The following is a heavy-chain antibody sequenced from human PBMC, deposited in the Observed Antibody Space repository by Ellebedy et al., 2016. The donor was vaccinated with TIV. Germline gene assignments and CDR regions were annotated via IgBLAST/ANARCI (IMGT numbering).Heavy chain of an antibody. D-gene: IGHD6-13*01. Sequence: GESLKISXAASGFTFSSYGMHWVRQAPGKGLEWVAVISYDGSNKYYADSVKGRFTISRDNSKNTLYLQMNSLRAEDTAVYYCAKRYSSSWYVDYWGQGTLVTVSS. V-gene: IGHV3-30*18. CDR1: GFTFSSYG. CDR2: ISYDGSNK. J-gene: IGHJ4*02. CDR3: AKRYSSSWYVDY.